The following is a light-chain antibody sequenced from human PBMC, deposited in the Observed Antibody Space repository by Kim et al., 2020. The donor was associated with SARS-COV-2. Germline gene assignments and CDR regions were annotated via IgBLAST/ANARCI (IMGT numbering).Light chain of an antibody. V-gene: IGLV2-14*01. Sequence: GQSITISCTGTSSDVGGYSYVSWYQQHPGEAPKLMIYEGSKRPSGVSTRFSGSKSGNTASLTISGLQAEDEADYYCSSYTGSGTMLFGGGTQLTVL. J-gene: IGLJ3*02. CDR1: SSDVGGYSY. CDR2: EGS. CDR3: SSYTGSGTML.